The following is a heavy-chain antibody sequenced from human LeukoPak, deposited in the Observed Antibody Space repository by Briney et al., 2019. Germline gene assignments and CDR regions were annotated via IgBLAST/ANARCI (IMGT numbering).Heavy chain of an antibody. D-gene: IGHD2-8*01. CDR1: DYTFSNYG. J-gene: IGHJ4*02. CDR3: ARTTLDCKNGVCYDY. Sequence: GASVKVSCKASDYTFSNYGISWVRQAPGQGLKWMGWISAYNSKTYYAQKFQGRVTVTTDTSTSTAYMDLRSLRSDDTAVYYCARTTLDCKNGVCYDYWGQGTPVTVSS. V-gene: IGHV1-18*01. CDR2: ISAYNSKT.